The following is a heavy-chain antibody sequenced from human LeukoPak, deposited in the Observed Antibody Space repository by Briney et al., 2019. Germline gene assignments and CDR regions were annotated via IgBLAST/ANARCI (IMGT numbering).Heavy chain of an antibody. Sequence: GGSLRLSCVASGFTVSRNYMSWVRQAPGQGLEWVSIIHTGGSTSYAGAVKGRFTISRDNSKNTLYLQMNSLRAEDTAVYYCARDNGYSDYWGQGTLVTVSS. CDR1: GFTVSRNY. CDR2: IHTGGST. J-gene: IGHJ4*02. D-gene: IGHD5-24*01. CDR3: ARDNGYSDY. V-gene: IGHV3-53*01.